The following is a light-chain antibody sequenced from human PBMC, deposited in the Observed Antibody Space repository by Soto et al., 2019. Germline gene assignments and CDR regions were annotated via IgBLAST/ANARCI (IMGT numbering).Light chain of an antibody. Sequence: QPVLTQSPSASASLGASVKLTCTLSSGHSSYAIAWHQQHPEKGPRYLMKLNSDGSHTKGDGIPDRFSGSSSGPERYLTISSLQSEDEAEYYCQTWATGTVVFGGGTKVTVL. V-gene: IGLV4-69*01. CDR1: SGHSSYA. CDR2: LNSDGSH. J-gene: IGLJ2*01. CDR3: QTWATGTVV.